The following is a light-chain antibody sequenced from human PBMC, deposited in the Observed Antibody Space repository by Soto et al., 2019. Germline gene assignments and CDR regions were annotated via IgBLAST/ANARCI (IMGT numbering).Light chain of an antibody. V-gene: IGLV2-14*01. Sequence: QSALTQPASVSGSPGQSITISCTGTSSDVGGYNYVSWYQQHPGKAPKLMIYDVSNRPSGVSNRFSGSKSGNTASLTISGLQAEDEADYYCSSYTSSSTPSSAFGTGTKVTVL. CDR2: DVS. J-gene: IGLJ1*01. CDR1: SSDVGGYNY. CDR3: SSYTSSSTPSSA.